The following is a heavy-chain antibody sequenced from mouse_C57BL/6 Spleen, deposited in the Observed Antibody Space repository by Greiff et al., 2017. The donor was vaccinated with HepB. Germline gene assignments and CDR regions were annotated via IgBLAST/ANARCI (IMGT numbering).Heavy chain of an antibody. D-gene: IGHD4-1*01. V-gene: IGHV3-1*01. J-gene: IGHJ1*03. CDR1: GYSITSGYD. Sequence: EVKLLESGPGMVKPSQSLSLTCTVSGYSITSGYDWHWIRHFPGNNLEWMGYISYSGSTNYNPSLKRRISITHDTSKNHFFLKLNSVTTEYTATYYWAREGSWGYFDVGGTETTVTVSS. CDR2: ISYSGST. CDR3: AREGSWGYFDV.